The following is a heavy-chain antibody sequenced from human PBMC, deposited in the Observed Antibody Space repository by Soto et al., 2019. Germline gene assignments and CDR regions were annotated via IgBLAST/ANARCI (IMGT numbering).Heavy chain of an antibody. CDR2: ISYDGSNE. CDR1: GFTFSSYG. CDR3: VKASEDYFDY. V-gene: IGHV3-30*18. Sequence: QVQLVESGGGVVQPGRSLRLSCAASGFTFSSYGMHWVRQAPGKGLEWVALISYDGSNEYYADSVKGRFTISRDNSKNTLDLQMNSLRADDTAVYYCVKASEDYFDYWGQGTLVTVSS. J-gene: IGHJ4*02.